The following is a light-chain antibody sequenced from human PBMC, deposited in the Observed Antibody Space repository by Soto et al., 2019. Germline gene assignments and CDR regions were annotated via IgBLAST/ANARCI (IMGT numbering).Light chain of an antibody. V-gene: IGLV1-40*01. CDR1: GSSIGAPYD. CDR3: QSFDSSLTGYV. J-gene: IGLJ1*01. Sequence: QAVLTQPASVSGAPGQRVTISCTGSGSSIGAPYDVHWYQQLPGAAPKLLIYGNTNRPSGVPDRFSGSKSGTSVSLAITGLQAEDEADYYCQSFDSSLTGYVFGTATQVPVL. CDR2: GNT.